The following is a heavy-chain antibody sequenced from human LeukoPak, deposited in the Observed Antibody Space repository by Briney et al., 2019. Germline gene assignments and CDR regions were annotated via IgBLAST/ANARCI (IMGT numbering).Heavy chain of an antibody. J-gene: IGHJ5*02. CDR1: GGSFSGYY. Sequence: SETLSLTCAVYGGSFSGYYWTWIRQPPGKGLEWIGEINHSGRTNYNPSLKSRLTIPVDTSNNHISLKLTSVTAADTAVYYCAREGEYGDSDHWGQGTLVTVSS. CDR2: INHSGRT. V-gene: IGHV4-34*09. CDR3: AREGEYGDSDH. D-gene: IGHD4-17*01.